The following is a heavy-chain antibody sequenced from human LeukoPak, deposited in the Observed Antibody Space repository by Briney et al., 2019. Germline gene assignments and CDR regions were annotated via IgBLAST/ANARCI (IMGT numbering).Heavy chain of an antibody. D-gene: IGHD2-21*02. Sequence: AGGSLRLSCAASGFTFSSYAMSWVRQAPGKGLEWVSGISGGADFTYYADSVKGRFTISRDNSKNTLYLQMNSLRAEDTAFYYCARGGAYCRGDCPLDAFDPWGQGTMVTVSS. V-gene: IGHV3-23*01. CDR1: GFTFSSYA. CDR2: ISGGADFT. CDR3: ARGGAYCRGDCPLDAFDP. J-gene: IGHJ3*01.